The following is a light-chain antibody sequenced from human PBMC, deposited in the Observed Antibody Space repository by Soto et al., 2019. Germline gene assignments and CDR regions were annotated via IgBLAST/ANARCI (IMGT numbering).Light chain of an antibody. CDR1: QRVSNNF. CDR2: DAT. J-gene: IGKJ1*01. V-gene: IGKV3D-20*01. Sequence: VVLTQFPGTLSLSPGETATLSCGASQRVSNNFLGWYQQKPGLPPRLLIYDATSRANGIPERFSGRGSGTPCTLTISRLEPEDFAVYYCQQYGSTPWTFGRGTKVEMK. CDR3: QQYGSTPWT.